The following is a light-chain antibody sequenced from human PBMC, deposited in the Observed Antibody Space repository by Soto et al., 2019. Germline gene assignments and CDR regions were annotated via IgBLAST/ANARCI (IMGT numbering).Light chain of an antibody. CDR3: SSFTSSNTWV. Sequence: QPASVSGSPGQSITVSCTGTSSDVGGYNYVSWYQQHPGKAPKLLIYEDSDRPSGVSNRFSGSKSGNTASLTISGLQAEDEADYYCSSFTSSNTWVFGGGTKLTVL. CDR2: EDS. CDR1: SSDVGGYNY. J-gene: IGLJ3*02. V-gene: IGLV2-14*01.